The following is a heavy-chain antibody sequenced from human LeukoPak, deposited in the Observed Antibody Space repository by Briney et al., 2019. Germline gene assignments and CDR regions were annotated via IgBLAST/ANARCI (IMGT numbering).Heavy chain of an antibody. J-gene: IGHJ4*02. CDR1: GGSVSSYY. Sequence: SETLSLTCSVSGGSVSSYYWSWIRQPPGKGLEWMGYIYYSGSTNYNPFFKSRVTISVDTSKNQFSLKLSSVTAADTAVYYCARSLSYYDSSGYYPLFWYWGQGTLVTVSS. D-gene: IGHD3-22*01. CDR3: ARSLSYYDSSGYYPLFWY. CDR2: IYYSGST. V-gene: IGHV4-59*02.